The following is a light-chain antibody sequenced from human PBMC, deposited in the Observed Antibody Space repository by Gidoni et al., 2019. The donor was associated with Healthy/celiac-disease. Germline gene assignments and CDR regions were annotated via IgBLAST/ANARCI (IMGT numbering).Light chain of an antibody. J-gene: IGKJ1*01. CDR3: QQSYSTPRT. CDR1: QSISSY. V-gene: IGKV1-39*01. Sequence: DIQMTQSPSSLSASVGDRVTITCLASQSISSYLNWYQQKPGKAPKLLSYAASSLQSGVPSRFSGSGSGTDFTLTISSLQPEDFATYYCQQSYSTPRTFGQGTKVEIK. CDR2: AAS.